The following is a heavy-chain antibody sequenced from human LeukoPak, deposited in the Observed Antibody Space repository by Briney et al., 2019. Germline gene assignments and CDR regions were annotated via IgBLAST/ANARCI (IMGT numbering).Heavy chain of an antibody. V-gene: IGHV3-21*01. J-gene: IGHJ4*02. CDR2: ISSSSSYI. CDR3: ARSPAAIRDERTVLFSDY. D-gene: IGHD2-8*02. CDR1: GFTFSSYS. Sequence: GGSLRLSCAASGFTFSSYSMNWVRQAPGKGLEWVSSISSSSSYIYYADSVKGRFTISRDNAKNSLYLQMNSLRAEDTAVYYCARSPAAIRDERTVLFSDYWGQGTLVTVSS.